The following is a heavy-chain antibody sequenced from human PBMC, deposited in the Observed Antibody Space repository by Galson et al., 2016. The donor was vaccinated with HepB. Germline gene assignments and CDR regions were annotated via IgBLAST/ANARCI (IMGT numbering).Heavy chain of an antibody. CDR1: GYTFNIYG. D-gene: IGHD4/OR15-4a*01. CDR2: ISGYNGVT. CDR3: ARDFSRRVPTLTLDS. Sequence: SVKVSCKATGYTFNIYGITWVRQAPGQGLERMGWISGYNGVTKYAQKYQGRVTMTTDSSTSTAYMEVRSLRYDDTAVYYCARDFSRRVPTLTLDSWGQGTLVTVSS. J-gene: IGHJ4*02. V-gene: IGHV1-18*01.